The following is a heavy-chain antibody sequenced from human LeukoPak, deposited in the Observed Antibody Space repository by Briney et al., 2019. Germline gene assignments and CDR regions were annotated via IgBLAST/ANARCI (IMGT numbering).Heavy chain of an antibody. CDR1: GYTFTSYG. D-gene: IGHD7-27*01. CDR2: ISSNSDNT. V-gene: IGHV1-18*01. Sequence: GASVNVSCKATGYTFTSYGSSWVRQAPGQGLEWMGWISSNSDNTYYAQKLQGRVTMTTDTSTSTAYMELRSLRSDDTALYFCARDWGSIKVIADYWGQGTLVTVSS. CDR3: ARDWGSIKVIADY. J-gene: IGHJ4*02.